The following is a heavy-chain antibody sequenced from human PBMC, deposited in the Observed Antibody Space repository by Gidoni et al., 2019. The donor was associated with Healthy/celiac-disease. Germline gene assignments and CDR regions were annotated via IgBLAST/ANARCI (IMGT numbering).Heavy chain of an antibody. CDR2: MNPNSGNT. D-gene: IGHD6-6*01. CDR1: GYTFTSYD. J-gene: IGHJ6*03. Sequence: QVQLVQSGAEVKKPGASVKVSCKDSGYTFTSYDINWVRQATGQGLEWMGWMNPNSGNTGYAQKFQGRVTMTRNTSIRTAYMELSSLSSEDTAVYYCARGIAARPGYYYYYMDVWGKGTTVTVSS. V-gene: IGHV1-8*01. CDR3: ARGIAARPGYYYYYMDV.